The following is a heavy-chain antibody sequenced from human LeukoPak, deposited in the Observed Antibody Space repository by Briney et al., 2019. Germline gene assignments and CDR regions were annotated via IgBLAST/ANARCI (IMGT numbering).Heavy chain of an antibody. CDR2: INSDGSST. D-gene: IGHD3-22*01. CDR3: AREEGTYYYDSSGFIDY. CDR1: GFTFSSYW. V-gene: IGHV3-74*01. Sequence: GGSLRLSCAASGFTFSSYWMHWFRQAPGKGLVWVSRINSDGSSTSYADSVKGRFTISRDNAKNTLYLQMNSLRAEDTAVYYCAREEGTYYYDSSGFIDYWGQGTLVTVSS. J-gene: IGHJ4*02.